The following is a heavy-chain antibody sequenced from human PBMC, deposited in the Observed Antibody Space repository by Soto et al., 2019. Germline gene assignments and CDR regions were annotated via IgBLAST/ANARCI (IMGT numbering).Heavy chain of an antibody. CDR2: IYYSGST. D-gene: IGHD3-10*01. J-gene: IGHJ4*02. CDR1: GGNIISYC. CDR3: ASLLWFGDSFDY. Sequence: SVTQSLTCTVAGGNIISYCWSWIRQPPGKGLEWIGYIYYSGSTNYNPSLKSRVTISVDTSKNQFSLKLSSVTAADTAVYYCASLLWFGDSFDYWGQGTLVTVSS. V-gene: IGHV4-59*08.